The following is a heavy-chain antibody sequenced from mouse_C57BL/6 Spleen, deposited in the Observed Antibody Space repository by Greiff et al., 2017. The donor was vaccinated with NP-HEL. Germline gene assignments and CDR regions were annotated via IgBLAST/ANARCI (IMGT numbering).Heavy chain of an antibody. D-gene: IGHD1-1*01. CDR3: ARQITTVVDYFDY. Sequence: EVQRVESGGDLVKPGGSLKLSCAASGFTFSSYGMSWVRQTPDKRLEWVATISSGGSYTYYPDSVKGRFTISRDNAKNTLYLQMSSLKSEDTAMYYWARQITTVVDYFDYWGQGTTLTVSS. V-gene: IGHV5-6*01. CDR2: ISSGGSYT. J-gene: IGHJ2*01. CDR1: GFTFSSYG.